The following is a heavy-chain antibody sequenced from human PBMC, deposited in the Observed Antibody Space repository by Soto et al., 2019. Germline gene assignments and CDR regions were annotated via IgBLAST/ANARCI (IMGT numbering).Heavy chain of an antibody. CDR2: IIPIFGTA. Sequence: ASVKVSCKASGGTFSSYAISWVRQAPGQGLEWMGGIIPIFGTANYAQKFQGRVTITADESTSTAYMELGSLRSEDTAVYYCARDTGYCSGGSCWGYYYGMDVWGQGTTVTVSS. CDR3: ARDTGYCSGGSCWGYYYGMDV. D-gene: IGHD2-15*01. CDR1: GGTFSSYA. V-gene: IGHV1-69*13. J-gene: IGHJ6*02.